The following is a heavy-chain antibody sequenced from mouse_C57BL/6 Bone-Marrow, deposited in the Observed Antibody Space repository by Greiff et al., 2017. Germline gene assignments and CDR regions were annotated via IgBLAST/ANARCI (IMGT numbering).Heavy chain of an antibody. Sequence: VQLQQSGPVLVKPGASVKMSCKASGYTFTDYYMNWVKQSHGKSLEWIGVINPYNGGTSYNQKFTGKATLTVDKSSSTAYMELNILTSEDSAVYYCARSYYGSRGGFAYWGQGTLVTVSA. CDR3: ARSYYGSRGGFAY. CDR1: GYTFTDYY. V-gene: IGHV1-19*01. D-gene: IGHD1-1*01. J-gene: IGHJ3*01. CDR2: INPYNGGT.